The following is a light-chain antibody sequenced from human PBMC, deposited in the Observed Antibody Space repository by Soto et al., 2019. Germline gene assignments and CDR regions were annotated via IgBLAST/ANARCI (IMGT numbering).Light chain of an antibody. J-gene: IGKJ2*01. V-gene: IGKV1-5*03. Sequence: DIQMTQSPSTLSASVGDTVTITCRASQSLSYWLAWYQQKPGQAPKLLIHKASTLESGVPSRFSGCGSGKEFTLTISSLQPDDFATFYCQQYDRFPYTFGQGTKLEIK. CDR2: KAS. CDR3: QQYDRFPYT. CDR1: QSLSYW.